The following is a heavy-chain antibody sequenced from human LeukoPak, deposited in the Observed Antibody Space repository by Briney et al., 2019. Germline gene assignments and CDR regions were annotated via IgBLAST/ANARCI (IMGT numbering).Heavy chain of an antibody. D-gene: IGHD3-9*01. J-gene: IGHJ6*03. CDR3: ARGAILRYFDRRVYYYYYMDV. V-gene: IGHV4-34*01. CDR2: INHSGST. Sequence: SETLSLTCAFYGGSFSGYYWSWIRQPPGKGLEWIGEINHSGSTNYNPSLKSRVTISVDTSKNQFSLKLSSVTAADTAVYYCARGAILRYFDRRVYYYYYMDVWGKGTTVTVSS. CDR1: GGSFSGYY.